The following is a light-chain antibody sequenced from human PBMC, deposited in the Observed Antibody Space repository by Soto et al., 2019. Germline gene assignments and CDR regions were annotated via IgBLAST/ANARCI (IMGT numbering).Light chain of an antibody. CDR3: QQYGSLPSGFA. V-gene: IGKV1-27*01. Sequence: DIQMTQSPSSLSASVGDRVTITCRASQGISNYLAWYQQKPGKVPKLLIYAASTLQSGVPSRFSGSGSGTDFTLTISRLEPEDFAVYYCQQYGSLPSGFAFGPGTTLDTK. CDR2: AAS. CDR1: QGISNY. J-gene: IGKJ3*01.